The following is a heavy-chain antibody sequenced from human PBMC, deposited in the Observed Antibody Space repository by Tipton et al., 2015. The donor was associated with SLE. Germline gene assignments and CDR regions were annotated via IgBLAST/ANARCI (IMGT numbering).Heavy chain of an antibody. Sequence: TLSLTCTVSNGSITSLYDYWGWIRQAPGKGLEWTGTIHHSGITYYNPSLKSRVTISVDTSKNQFSLKLRSVTAADTAVYYCAREYSGYDYRTFDHWGQGTLVTVSS. J-gene: IGHJ4*02. CDR1: NGSITSLYDY. CDR3: AREYSGYDYRTFDH. CDR2: IHHSGIT. V-gene: IGHV4-38-2*02. D-gene: IGHD5-12*01.